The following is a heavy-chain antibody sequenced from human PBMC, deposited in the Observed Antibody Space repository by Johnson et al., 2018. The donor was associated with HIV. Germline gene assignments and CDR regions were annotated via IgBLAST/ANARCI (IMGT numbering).Heavy chain of an antibody. V-gene: IGHV3-30*02. Sequence: VQLVESGGGVVQPGGSLRLSCAASGFTFSSYGMHWVRQAPGKGLEWVAFIRYDGSNKYYADSVKGRFTISRDNSKNTLYLQMNSLRAEDTAVYYCARDDSSGWYGLGAFDIWGQGTMVTVSS. CDR1: GFTFSSYG. D-gene: IGHD6-19*01. CDR2: IRYDGSNK. J-gene: IGHJ3*02. CDR3: ARDDSSGWYGLGAFDI.